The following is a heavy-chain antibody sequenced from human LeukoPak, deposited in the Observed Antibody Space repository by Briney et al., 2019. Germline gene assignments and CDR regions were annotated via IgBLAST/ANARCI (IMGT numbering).Heavy chain of an antibody. CDR1: GFTFSSYA. Sequence: GGSLRLSCAASGFTFSSYAMSWVRQAPGKGLEWVSAISGSGGSTYYADSVKGRFTISRDNSKNTLYLQMNSLRAEDTAVYYCAKEDERGIAVAKGDAFDIWGQGTMVTVSS. D-gene: IGHD6-19*01. J-gene: IGHJ3*02. V-gene: IGHV3-23*01. CDR3: AKEDERGIAVAKGDAFDI. CDR2: ISGSGGST.